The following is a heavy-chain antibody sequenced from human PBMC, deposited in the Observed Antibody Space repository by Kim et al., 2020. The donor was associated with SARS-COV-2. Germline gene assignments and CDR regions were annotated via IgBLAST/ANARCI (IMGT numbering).Heavy chain of an antibody. J-gene: IGHJ1*01. V-gene: IGHV4-4*07. CDR2: IYTSGST. CDR3: ARGCNSVTCEFYS. Sequence: SETLSLTCTVSGGSISSYYWNWIRQPAGRGLEWIGRIYTSGSTNYNPSLKSRVTMSVDTSKNQFSLKLSSVTGADTAVYYCARGCNSVTCEFYSWGQGIPVTVSS. CDR1: GGSISSYY. D-gene: IGHD1-26*01.